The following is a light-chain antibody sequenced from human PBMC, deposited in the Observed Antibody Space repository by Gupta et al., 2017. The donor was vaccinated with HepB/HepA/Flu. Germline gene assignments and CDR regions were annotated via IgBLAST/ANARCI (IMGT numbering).Light chain of an antibody. CDR3: CSYAGSGWV. V-gene: IGLV2-23*01. J-gene: IGLJ3*02. CDR2: EGG. CDR1: SSDVGNYNL. Sequence: SALPQPASVSGSPGPSLTISCTGTSSDVGNYNLVSWYQQPPDKAPNLMIFEGGSRPAGASDRFSGSKSGNTAALTVSGRQADDEADYYCCSYAGSGWVFGGGTKLTVL.